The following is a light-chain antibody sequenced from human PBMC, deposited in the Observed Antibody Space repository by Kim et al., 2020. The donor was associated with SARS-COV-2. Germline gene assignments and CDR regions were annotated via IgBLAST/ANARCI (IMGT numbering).Light chain of an antibody. Sequence: QKVTYSCSGSSSNIGKNYVSWYQRFPGTAPKLLFYDNDKRAAGIPDRFFGSKSGTSATLGITGLQTGDEADYYCGAWDNSLSAGIFGGGTQLTV. CDR1: SSNIGKNY. CDR2: DND. J-gene: IGLJ2*01. CDR3: GAWDNSLSAGI. V-gene: IGLV1-51*01.